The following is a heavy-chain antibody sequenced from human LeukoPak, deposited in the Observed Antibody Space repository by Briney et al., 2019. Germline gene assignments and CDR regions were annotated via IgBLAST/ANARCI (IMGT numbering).Heavy chain of an antibody. D-gene: IGHD4-17*01. CDR2: ISYDGSNK. Sequence: GGSLRLSCAASGFTFSSYAMHWVRQAPGKGLEWVAVISYDGSNKYYADSVKGRFTISRDNSKNTLYLQMNSLRAEDTAVYYCAKILRLGDDAFDIWGQGTMVTVSS. CDR3: AKILRLGDDAFDI. CDR1: GFTFSSYA. V-gene: IGHV3-30-3*02. J-gene: IGHJ3*02.